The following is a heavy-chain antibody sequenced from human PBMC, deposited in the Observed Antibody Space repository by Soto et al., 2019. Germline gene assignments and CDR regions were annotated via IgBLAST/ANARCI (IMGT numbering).Heavy chain of an antibody. CDR3: ARGLPLPDF. J-gene: IGHJ4*02. Sequence: QVQLVESGGGVVQRGRSLRLSCAASGFTFGGDAMHWVRQAPGKGLEWVAIISYDGGNKYYADSVKGRFTISRDNSKNRLYLQLSSLRAEDTAVYYCARGLPLPDFWGQGTLVTVSS. V-gene: IGHV3-30*03. CDR1: GFTFGGDA. D-gene: IGHD2-15*01. CDR2: ISYDGGNK.